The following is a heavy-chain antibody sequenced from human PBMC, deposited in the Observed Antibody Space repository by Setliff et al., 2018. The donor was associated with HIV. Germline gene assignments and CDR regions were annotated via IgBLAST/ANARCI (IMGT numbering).Heavy chain of an antibody. V-gene: IGHV3-48*01. J-gene: IGHJ4*02. D-gene: IGHD2-21*01. CDR1: GFTFRXXX. CDR3: AXXXVASSFDY. Sequence: PGGSLRLSCATSGFTFRXXXXXWVRQAPGKGLEWISYISSSGVMYXXDSVRGRFTISRDHGKNYLDQPLNSLXXEDTAXXYCAXXXVASSFDYWGQGALVTVSS. CDR2: ISSSGVM.